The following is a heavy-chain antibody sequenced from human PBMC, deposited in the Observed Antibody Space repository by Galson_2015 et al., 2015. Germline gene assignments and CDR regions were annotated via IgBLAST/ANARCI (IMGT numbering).Heavy chain of an antibody. Sequence: SLRLSCAASGFTFTTSPMSWVRQAPGKGLEWVTVINAGGDTTHYADSVKGRFTISRDNSKSTLYLQMNSLRAEDTAVYYCAKDLTGWGYFDYWGQGTLVTVSS. J-gene: IGHJ4*02. CDR1: GFTFTTSP. V-gene: IGHV3-23*01. CDR2: INAGGDTT. CDR3: AKDLTGWGYFDY. D-gene: IGHD7-27*01.